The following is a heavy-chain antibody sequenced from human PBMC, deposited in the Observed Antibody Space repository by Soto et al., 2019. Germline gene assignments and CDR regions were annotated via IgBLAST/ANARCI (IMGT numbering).Heavy chain of an antibody. CDR1: GFTFSSYS. V-gene: IGHV3-48*02. D-gene: IGHD2-2*01. CDR3: ARSEYCISTCSIDY. J-gene: IGHJ4*02. Sequence: EVQLVESGGGLVQPGGSLRLSCAASGFTFSSYSMNWVRQAPGKGLEWVSYISSSSSTIYYVDSVKGRFTISRDNAKNSLYLQMNSLRDEDTAVYYCARSEYCISTCSIDYWGQGTLVTVSS. CDR2: ISSSSSTI.